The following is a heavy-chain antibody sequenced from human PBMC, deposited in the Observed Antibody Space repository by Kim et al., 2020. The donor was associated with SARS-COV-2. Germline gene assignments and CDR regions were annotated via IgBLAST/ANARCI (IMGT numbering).Heavy chain of an antibody. D-gene: IGHD3-10*01. V-gene: IGHV1-3*01. Sequence: RHSPTVQGRVTITRDRAATTAYMELGSLTSKDTAVYYCAREGSGSYNWFDPWGQGTLVTVSS. CDR3: AREGSGSYNWFDP. J-gene: IGHJ5*01.